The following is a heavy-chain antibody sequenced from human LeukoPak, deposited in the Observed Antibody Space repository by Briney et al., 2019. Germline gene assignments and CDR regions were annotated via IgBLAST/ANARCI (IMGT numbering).Heavy chain of an antibody. J-gene: IGHJ4*02. D-gene: IGHD3-22*01. CDR1: GFTFSSYG. V-gene: IGHV3-30*19. Sequence: PGRSLRLSCAASGFTFSSYGMHWVRQAPGKGLEWVAVISYDGSNKYYADSVKGRFTISRDNSKNTLYLQMNSLRAEDTAVYYCARDYPTSNYYDSSGYMYWGQGTLVTVSS. CDR3: ARDYPTSNYYDSSGYMY. CDR2: ISYDGSNK.